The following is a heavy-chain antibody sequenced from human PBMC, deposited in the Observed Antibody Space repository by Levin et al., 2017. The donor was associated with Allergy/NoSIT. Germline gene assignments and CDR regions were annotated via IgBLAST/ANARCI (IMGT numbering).Heavy chain of an antibody. V-gene: IGHV4-39*07. CDR2: IYYSGTT. CDR3: AFHNGNSDWDRSNWFDP. D-gene: IGHD6-19*01. Sequence: SETLSLTCTVSGGSITPATQYWAWVRQSPGKGLEWIGSIYYSGTTFYNPSLKSRSAISIDTSTSQFSLKVTSVPAADPAVYSCAFHNGNSDWDRSNWFDPWGQGTPVNVSS. CDR1: GGSITPATQY. J-gene: IGHJ5*02.